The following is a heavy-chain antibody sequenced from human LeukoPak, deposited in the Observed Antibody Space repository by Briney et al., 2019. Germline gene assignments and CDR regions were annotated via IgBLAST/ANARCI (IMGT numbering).Heavy chain of an antibody. CDR2: IQYDGSQK. J-gene: IGHJ4*02. V-gene: IGHV3-30*02. CDR3: ASGYNYGFDY. D-gene: IGHD5-24*01. CDR1: GDSFSGYA. Sequence: PGGSLRLSCAASGDSFSGYAMDWVRQAPGKGLEWVAFIQYDGSQKSYVDSVKGRFTISRDNSKNTLYLQMNSLRADDTALYYCASGYNYGFDYWGQGTLVTVSS.